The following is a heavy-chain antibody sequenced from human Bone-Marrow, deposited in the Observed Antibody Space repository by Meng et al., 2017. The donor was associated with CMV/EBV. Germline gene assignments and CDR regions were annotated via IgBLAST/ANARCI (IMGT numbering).Heavy chain of an antibody. D-gene: IGHD2-2*01. CDR3: ARGAKWAIVVVPAAGSYFDY. CDR1: GFTFSSYA. V-gene: IGHV3-48*03. CDR2: ISSSGSTI. Sequence: GGSLRLSCAASGFTFSSYAMHWVRQAPGKGLEWVSYISSSGSTIYYADSVKGRFTISRDNAKNSLYLQMNSLRAEDTAVYYCARGAKWAIVVVPAAGSYFDYWGQGTLVTVSS. J-gene: IGHJ4*02.